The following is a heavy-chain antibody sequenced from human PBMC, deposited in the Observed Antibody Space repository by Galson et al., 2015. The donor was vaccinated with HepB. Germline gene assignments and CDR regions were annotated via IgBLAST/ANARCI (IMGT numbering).Heavy chain of an antibody. D-gene: IGHD4-11*01. CDR1: GFPFSGYV. J-gene: IGHJ4*02. V-gene: IGHV3-23*01. CDR3: ARDRDYPFDY. CDR2: ISDSGGNT. Sequence: SLRLSCAASGFPFSGYVMSWVRQAPGKGLEWVSVISDSGGNTYYADSVKGRFTISRDNSKSTLYLQMNSLRDEDTAVYYCARDRDYPFDYWGQGTLVTVSS.